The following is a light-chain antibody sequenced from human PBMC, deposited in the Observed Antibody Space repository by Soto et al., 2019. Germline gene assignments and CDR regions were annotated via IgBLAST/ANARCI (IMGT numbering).Light chain of an antibody. CDR3: QCYDSSLLGVF. Sequence: QSVLTQPPSVSGAPGQRVTISCTGSRSNIGANYDVHWHQQLPGTAPKLLIYGNHNRPSGVPDRFSGSKSGTSASLAITGLQAADEADYYCQCYDSSLLGVFFGAGTKLTVL. CDR2: GNH. J-gene: IGLJ2*01. CDR1: RSNIGANYD. V-gene: IGLV1-40*01.